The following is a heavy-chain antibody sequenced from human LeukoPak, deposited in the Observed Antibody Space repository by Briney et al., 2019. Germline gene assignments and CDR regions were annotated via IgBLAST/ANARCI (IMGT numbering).Heavy chain of an antibody. CDR2: ISPYNGNT. CDR1: GYTFTGYY. CDR3: ATEGGWQPTDYGDHVY. J-gene: IGHJ4*02. Sequence: GASVKVSCKASGYTFTGYYLFWVRQAPGQGLEWMGWISPYNGNTNYAQKFQGRVTMTTDTSTSTAYMELRNLRSDDTALYYCATEGGWQPTDYGDHVYWGQGTLVTVSS. D-gene: IGHD4-17*01. V-gene: IGHV1-18*04.